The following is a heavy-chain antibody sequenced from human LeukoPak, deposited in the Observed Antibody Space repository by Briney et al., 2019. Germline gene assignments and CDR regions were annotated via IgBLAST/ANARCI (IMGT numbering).Heavy chain of an antibody. D-gene: IGHD4-23*01. CDR2: FDPEDGET. J-gene: IGHJ4*02. V-gene: IGHV1-24*01. CDR3: ATYPEPVYGGNSYENFDY. CDR1: GYTLTELS. Sequence: ASVKVSCKVSGYTLTELSMHWVRQAPGKGLEWMGGFDPEDGETIYAQKFQGRVIMTEDTSTDTAYMELSSLRSEDTAVYYCATYPEPVYGGNSYENFDYWGQGTPVTVSS.